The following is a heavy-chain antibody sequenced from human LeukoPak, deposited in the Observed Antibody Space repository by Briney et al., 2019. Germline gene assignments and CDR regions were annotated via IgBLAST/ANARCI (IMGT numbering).Heavy chain of an antibody. Sequence: GESLKISCKGSGYRFTSYWIGWVRQMPGKGLKWMGIIYPGDSDTRYSPSFQGQVTISADKSISTAYLQWSSLKASDTAMYYCARHLGRYCSSTSCYPWFDPWGQGTLVTVSS. J-gene: IGHJ5*02. CDR1: GYRFTSYW. CDR3: ARHLGRYCSSTSCYPWFDP. D-gene: IGHD2-2*01. V-gene: IGHV5-51*01. CDR2: IYPGDSDT.